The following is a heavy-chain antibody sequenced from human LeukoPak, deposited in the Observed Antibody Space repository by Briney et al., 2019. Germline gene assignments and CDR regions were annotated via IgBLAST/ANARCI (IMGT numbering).Heavy chain of an antibody. CDR3: ARRLRLVYCSSTSCYKTSWAFDY. V-gene: IGHV1-18*01. Sequence: ASVKVSCKASGYTFASYGISWVRQAPGQGLEWMGWISAYNGNTNCAQKLQGRVTMTTDTSTSTAYMELRSLRSDDTAVYYCARRLRLVYCSSTSCYKTSWAFDYWGQGTLVTVSS. CDR1: GYTFASYG. D-gene: IGHD2-2*02. J-gene: IGHJ4*02. CDR2: ISAYNGNT.